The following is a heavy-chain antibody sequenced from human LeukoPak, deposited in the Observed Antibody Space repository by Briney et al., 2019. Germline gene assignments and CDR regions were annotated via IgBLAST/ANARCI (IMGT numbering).Heavy chain of an antibody. J-gene: IGHJ4*02. CDR3: AKTGFDSSGYPYYFDY. CDR2: ISGSGGST. V-gene: IGHV3-23*01. D-gene: IGHD3-22*01. CDR1: GFTFSSYA. Sequence: PGGSLRLSCAASGFTFSSYAMSWVRQAPGKGLEWVSAISGSGGSTYYADSVKGRFTISRDNSKNTLYLQMNSLRAEDTAVYYCAKTGFDSSGYPYYFDYWGQGTLVTVSS.